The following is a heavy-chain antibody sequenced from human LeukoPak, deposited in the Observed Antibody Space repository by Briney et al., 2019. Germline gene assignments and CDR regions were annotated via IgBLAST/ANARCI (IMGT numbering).Heavy chain of an antibody. J-gene: IGHJ4*02. CDR1: GFTVSSNY. V-gene: IGHV3-53*01. CDR3: ARGPRDDILSY. D-gene: IGHD3-9*01. CDR2: IYSGGST. Sequence: PGGSLRLSCAASGFTVSSNYVSWVRQAPGKGLEWVSVIYSGGSTYYADSVKGRFTISRDNSKNTLYLQMNSLRAEDTAVYYCARGPRDDILSYWGQGTLVTVSS.